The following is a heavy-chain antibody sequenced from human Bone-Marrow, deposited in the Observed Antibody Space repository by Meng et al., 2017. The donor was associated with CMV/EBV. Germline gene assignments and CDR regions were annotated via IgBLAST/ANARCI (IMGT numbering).Heavy chain of an antibody. Sequence: GGSLRLSFAASGFTFSSYAMSWVRQAPGKGLEWASVIYSGGSSTYYADPVKGRFTISRDNSKNTLYLQMNSLRTEDTALYYCAKDMEDYSLGYWGQGTLVTVSS. V-gene: IGHV3-23*03. CDR3: AKDMEDYSLGY. J-gene: IGHJ4*02. CDR2: IYSGGSST. D-gene: IGHD4-11*01. CDR1: GFTFSSYA.